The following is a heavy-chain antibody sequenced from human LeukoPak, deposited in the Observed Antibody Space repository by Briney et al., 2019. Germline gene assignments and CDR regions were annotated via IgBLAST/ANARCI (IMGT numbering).Heavy chain of an antibody. V-gene: IGHV4-39*07. J-gene: IGHJ2*01. D-gene: IGHD1-14*01. CDR3: ARKPGYFDL. CDR2: IYYSGST. Sequence: SETLSLTCTVSGGSISSSSYYWGWIRQPPGKGLEWIGSIYYSGSTYYNPSLKSRVTISVDTSKNQFSLKLSSVTAADTAVYYCARKPGYFDLWGRGTLVTVSS. CDR1: GGSISSSSYY.